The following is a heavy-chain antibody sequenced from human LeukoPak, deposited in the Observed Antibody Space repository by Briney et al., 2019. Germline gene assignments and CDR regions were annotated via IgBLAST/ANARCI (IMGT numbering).Heavy chain of an antibody. Sequence: ASVKVSCKVSGYTLTELSMHWVRQAPGKGLEWMGGFDPEDGETIYAQKFQGRVTMTEDTSTDTAYMELRSLRSDDTAVYYCARDLGEDDSSGSDAFDIWGQGTMVTVSS. CDR1: GYTLTELS. CDR2: FDPEDGET. D-gene: IGHD3-22*01. J-gene: IGHJ3*02. CDR3: ARDLGEDDSSGSDAFDI. V-gene: IGHV1-24*01.